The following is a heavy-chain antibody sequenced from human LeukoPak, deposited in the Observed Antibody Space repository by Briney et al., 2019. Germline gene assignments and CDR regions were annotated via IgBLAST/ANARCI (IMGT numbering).Heavy chain of an antibody. J-gene: IGHJ3*02. Sequence: PSQTLSLTCTVSGGSISSGGYYWSWIRQHPGKGLEWIGYIYYSGSTYYNPSLKSRVTISVDTSKNQFSLKLSSVTAADTAVYYCARDRSSGPDAFDIWGQGTTVTVSS. D-gene: IGHD3-22*01. V-gene: IGHV4-31*03. CDR3: ARDRSSGPDAFDI. CDR1: GGSISSGGYY. CDR2: IYYSGST.